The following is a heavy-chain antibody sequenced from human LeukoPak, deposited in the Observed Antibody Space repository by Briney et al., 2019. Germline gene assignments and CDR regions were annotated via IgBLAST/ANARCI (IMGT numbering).Heavy chain of an antibody. V-gene: IGHV1-18*01. CDR2: ISAYNGNT. CDR3: ARVTIFGVVTKPDY. J-gene: IGHJ4*02. CDR1: GYTFTSYG. D-gene: IGHD3-3*01. Sequence: ASVKVSRKASGYTFTSYGISWVRQAPGQGLEWMGWISAYNGNTNYAQKLQGRVTMTTDTSTSTAYMELRSLRSDDTAVYYCARVTIFGVVTKPDYWGQGTLVTVSS.